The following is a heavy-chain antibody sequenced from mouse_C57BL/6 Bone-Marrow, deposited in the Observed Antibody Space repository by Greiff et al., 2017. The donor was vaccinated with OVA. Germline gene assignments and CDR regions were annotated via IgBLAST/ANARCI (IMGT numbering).Heavy chain of an antibody. Sequence: EVQLQQSGPELVKPGASVKISCKASGYTFTDYYMNWVKQSHGKSLEWIGDINPNNGGTSYNQKFKGKATLTVDKSSSTAYMELRSLTSEDSAVYYCARDYSNYFSWFAYWGQGTLVTVSA. CDR1: GYTFTDYY. CDR3: ARDYSNYFSWFAY. V-gene: IGHV1-26*01. J-gene: IGHJ3*01. D-gene: IGHD2-5*01. CDR2: INPNNGGT.